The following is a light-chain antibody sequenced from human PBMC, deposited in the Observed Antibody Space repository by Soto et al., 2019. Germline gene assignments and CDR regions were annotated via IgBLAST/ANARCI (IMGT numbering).Light chain of an antibody. CDR1: SSDVGGYNF. V-gene: IGLV2-14*03. Sequence: QSALTQPASVSGSPGQSITISGTGTSSDVGGYNFVSWYQQHPGKAPKFIIYDVRNRPSGVSHRFSGARSGNTASLTIAGLQAEDEADYYVRSHTSSSTVIFGGGTKLTVL. CDR2: DVR. J-gene: IGLJ2*01. CDR3: RSHTSSSTVI.